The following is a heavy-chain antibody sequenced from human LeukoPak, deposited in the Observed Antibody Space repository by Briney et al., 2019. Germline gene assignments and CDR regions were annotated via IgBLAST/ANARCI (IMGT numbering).Heavy chain of an antibody. CDR2: ITDDGTDT. CDR1: GFNFRSYA. V-gene: IGHV3-30-3*01. CDR3: ARPGGYAFDM. J-gene: IGHJ3*02. D-gene: IGHD3-10*01. Sequence: GGSLRLSCAASGFNFRSYAFHWVRQAPGKGLEWMASITDDGTDTYYADSVQGRFTLSRDSSQDTLYLQMNSLRPADTAVYYCARPGGYAFDMWGQGTMVTVSS.